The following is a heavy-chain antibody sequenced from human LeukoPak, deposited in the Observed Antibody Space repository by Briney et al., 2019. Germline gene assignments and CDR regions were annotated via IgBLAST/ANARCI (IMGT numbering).Heavy chain of an antibody. CDR1: GYTLTDLS. D-gene: IGHD2-2*01. CDR3: AAGYCSSTSCYEGGFDY. J-gene: IGHJ4*02. V-gene: IGHV1-24*01. Sequence: ASVKVSCKVSGYTLTDLSMHWVRQAPGKGLEWMGGFDPEDGETIYAQKFQGRVTMTEDTSTDTAYMELSSLRSEDTAVYYCAAGYCSSTSCYEGGFDYWGQGTLVTVSS. CDR2: FDPEDGET.